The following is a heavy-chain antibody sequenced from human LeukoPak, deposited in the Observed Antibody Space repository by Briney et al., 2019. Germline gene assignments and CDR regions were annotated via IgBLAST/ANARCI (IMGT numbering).Heavy chain of an antibody. CDR3: ARGPPTYYYDSTGYYYDY. V-gene: IGHV1-46*01. CDR2: INPSGGST. Sequence: ASVKVSCKGSGCSFTSYFMHWVRQAPGQGLEWMGMINPSGGSTTYAQKFQGRVTMTRDTSTSTVYMELSSLRSDDTAVYYCARGPPTYYYDSTGYYYDYWGQGTLVTVSS. CDR1: GCSFTSYF. D-gene: IGHD3-22*01. J-gene: IGHJ4*02.